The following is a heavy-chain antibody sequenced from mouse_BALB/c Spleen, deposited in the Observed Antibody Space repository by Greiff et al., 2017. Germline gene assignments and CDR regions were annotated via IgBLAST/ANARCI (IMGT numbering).Heavy chain of an antibody. CDR3: AREGLRRAMDY. V-gene: IGHV5-6-5*01. J-gene: IGHJ4*01. D-gene: IGHD2-4*01. CDR1: GFTFSSYA. Sequence: DVMLVESGGGLVKPGGSLKLSCAASGFTFSSYAMSWVRQTPEKRLEWVASISSGGSTYYPDSVKGRFTISRDNARNILYLQMSSLRSEDTAMYYCAREGLRRAMDYWGQGTSVTVSS. CDR2: ISSGGST.